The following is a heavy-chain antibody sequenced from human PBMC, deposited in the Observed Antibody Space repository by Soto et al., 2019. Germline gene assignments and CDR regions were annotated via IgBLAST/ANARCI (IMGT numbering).Heavy chain of an antibody. D-gene: IGHD3-3*01. CDR3: AREGDYDFWSGHTTNTNWFDP. CDR1: GGTFSSYA. Sequence: SVKVSCKASGGTFSSYAISWVRQAPGQGLEWMGGIIPIFGTANYAQKFQGRVTITADESTSTAYMELSSLRSEDTAVYYCAREGDYDFWSGHTTNTNWFDPWGQGTLVTVSS. V-gene: IGHV1-69*13. CDR2: IIPIFGTA. J-gene: IGHJ5*02.